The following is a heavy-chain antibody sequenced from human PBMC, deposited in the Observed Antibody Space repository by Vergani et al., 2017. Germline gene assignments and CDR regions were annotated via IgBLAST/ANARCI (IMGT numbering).Heavy chain of an antibody. Sequence: QVQLVQSGAEVKKPGASVKVSCKASGYTFPGYYMHWVRQAPGQGLEWMGWINPNSGGTNYAQKFQGRVTMTRDTSISTAYMVLSRLRSDDTAVYYCARYPQISWGSNYFDYWGQGTLVTVSS. CDR3: ARYPQISWGSNYFDY. CDR2: INPNSGGT. J-gene: IGHJ4*02. D-gene: IGHD7-27*01. CDR1: GYTFPGYY. V-gene: IGHV1-2*02.